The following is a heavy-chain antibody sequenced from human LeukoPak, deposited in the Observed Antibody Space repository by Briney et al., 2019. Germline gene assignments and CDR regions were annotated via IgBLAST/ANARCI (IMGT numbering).Heavy chain of an antibody. D-gene: IGHD4-23*01. CDR1: GYTFTSYY. J-gene: IGHJ4*02. Sequence: ASVKVSCKGSGYTFTSYYMHWVRQAPGQGLEWMGIIDPSGGSTSYAQKFQGRVTMTRDRSTSTVYMELSSLRSEDTAVYYCARNPMTMVVSPSDYWGQGTLVTVSS. V-gene: IGHV1-46*01. CDR2: IDPSGGST. CDR3: ARNPMTMVVSPSDY.